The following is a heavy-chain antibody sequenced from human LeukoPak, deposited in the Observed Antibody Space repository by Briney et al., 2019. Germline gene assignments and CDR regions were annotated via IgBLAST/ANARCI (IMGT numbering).Heavy chain of an antibody. CDR3: ARGGYCSSTSCYLDY. CDR2: ISSSSSYI. D-gene: IGHD2-2*01. Sequence: GGSLRLSCAASGFTFSSYSMNWVRQAPGKGLEWVSSISSSSSYIYYADSVKGRFTICRDNAKNSLYLQMNSLRAEDTAVYYCARGGYCSSTSCYLDYWGQGTLVTVSS. J-gene: IGHJ4*02. CDR1: GFTFSSYS. V-gene: IGHV3-21*01.